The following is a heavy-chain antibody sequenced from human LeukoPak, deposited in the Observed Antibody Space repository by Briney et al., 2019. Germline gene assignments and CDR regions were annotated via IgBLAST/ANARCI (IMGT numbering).Heavy chain of an antibody. J-gene: IGHJ4*02. Sequence: SETLSLTCAVSGGSISSGGYSWSWIRQPPGKGLEWIGYIYHSGSTYYNPSLKSRVTISVDRPKNQFSLKLSSVTAADTAVYYCARAGNYDYVWGSYRVPDYWGQGILVTVSS. CDR2: IYHSGST. CDR3: ARAGNYDYVWGSYRVPDY. CDR1: GGSISSGGYS. D-gene: IGHD3-16*02. V-gene: IGHV4-30-2*01.